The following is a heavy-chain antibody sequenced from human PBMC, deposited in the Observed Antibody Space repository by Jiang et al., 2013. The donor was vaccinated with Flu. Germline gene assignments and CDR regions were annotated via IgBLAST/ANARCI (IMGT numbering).Heavy chain of an antibody. CDR1: GFAFGDYG. Sequence: LACIGSGFAFGDYGLNWFRQASREGGWKWVGFIGSKLYGARREYAASVRGRFTISRDDSKSVAYLHMNSLKTEDTALYYCSRDLVRDVIIIPSGYCDYWGQGALVTVSS. CDR2: IGSKLYGARR. CDR3: SRDLVRDVIIIPSGYCDY. J-gene: IGHJ4*02. V-gene: IGHV3-49*03. D-gene: IGHD3-10*01.